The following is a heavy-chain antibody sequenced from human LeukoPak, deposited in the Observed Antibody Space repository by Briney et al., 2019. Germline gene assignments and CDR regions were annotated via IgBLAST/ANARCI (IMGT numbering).Heavy chain of an antibody. CDR3: ARDRLRGDIVVVPAANLDFYYYMDV. D-gene: IGHD2-2*01. CDR2: INWNGGST. CDR1: GFTFDDYG. V-gene: IGHV3-20*04. Sequence: GGSLRLSCAASGFTFDDYGMSWVRQAPGKGLEWVSGINWNGGSTGYADSVKGRFTISRDNARNSLYLQMNSLRAEDTALYYCARDRLRGDIVVVPAANLDFYYYMDVWGKGTTVTVSS. J-gene: IGHJ6*03.